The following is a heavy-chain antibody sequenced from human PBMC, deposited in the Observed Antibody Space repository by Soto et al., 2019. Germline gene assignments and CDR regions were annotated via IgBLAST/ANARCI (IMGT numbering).Heavy chain of an antibody. CDR2: LSRGDER. J-gene: IGHJ6*02. V-gene: IGHV4-4*02. D-gene: IGHD3-16*01. Sequence: QVQLQESGPGLVKPSETLSLTCTVSGAPITTTKWWAWVRLPPGKGLEWIGELSRGDERSSNPSLEGRFTMSLDKSNNHFSVKLTSVTAADTAIYYCATQTISYTWGVWGRGTSVTVSS. CDR3: ATQTISYTWGV. CDR1: GAPITTTKW.